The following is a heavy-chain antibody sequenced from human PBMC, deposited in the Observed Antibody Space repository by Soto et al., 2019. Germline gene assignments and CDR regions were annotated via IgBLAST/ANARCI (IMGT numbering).Heavy chain of an antibody. J-gene: IGHJ3*01. V-gene: IGHV1-69*17. CDR3: ARYPTTGTTTAFAL. CDR1: EGTFTTSG. Sequence: QVQLVQSGTEVKKPGSSVKVSCKASEGTFTTSGISWVRQAPGQGLEWMGAIIPIFGIVNYAQKLQGRVTITADKSTTTAYMELTSLTSEDTAVYDWARYPTTGTTTAFALWGQGTMVTASS. CDR2: IIPIFGIV. D-gene: IGHD4-17*01.